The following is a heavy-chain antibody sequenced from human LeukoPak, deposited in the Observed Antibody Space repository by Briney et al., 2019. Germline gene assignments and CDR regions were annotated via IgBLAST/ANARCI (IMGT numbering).Heavy chain of an antibody. D-gene: IGHD3-10*01. CDR3: ARDLVQNGVSAMVRAPACWYFDL. CDR2: ISGSGGST. CDR1: GFTFSSYG. J-gene: IGHJ2*01. V-gene: IGHV3-23*01. Sequence: GGSLRLSCAASGFTFSSYGMSWVRQAPGKGLEWVSAISGSGGSTYYADSVKGRFTISRDNSKNTLYLQMNSLRAEDTAVYYCARDLVQNGVSAMVRAPACWYFDLWSRGTLVTVSS.